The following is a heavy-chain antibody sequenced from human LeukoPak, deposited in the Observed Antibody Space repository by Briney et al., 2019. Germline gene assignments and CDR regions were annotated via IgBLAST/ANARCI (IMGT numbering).Heavy chain of an antibody. J-gene: IGHJ4*02. V-gene: IGHV3-30*02. CDR1: GFVFSHFN. D-gene: IGHD3-16*01. CDR3: AKDSATWGFDS. Sequence: GGSLRLSCAASGFVFSHFNMHWVRQAPGKGLEWVAFIFYEEGKRSYSDSVKGRFTISRDIPKRTLYLQMNGLRVEDTAVYYCAKDSATWGFDSWGQGTLVTVSS. CDR2: IFYEEGKR.